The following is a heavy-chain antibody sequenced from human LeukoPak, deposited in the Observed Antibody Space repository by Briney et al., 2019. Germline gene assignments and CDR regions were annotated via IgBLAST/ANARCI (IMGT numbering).Heavy chain of an antibody. V-gene: IGHV3-48*01. J-gene: IGHJ4*02. D-gene: IGHD4-17*01. Sequence: GGSLRLSCAASGFIFSSYSMNWVRQTPGKGLEWISCISSGSGTTYYGDSVQGRFITSRDNAKNSLHLQMNSLRAEDTGVYYCAKDRGNDYGVFDYWGQGILVTVSS. CDR3: AKDRGNDYGVFDY. CDR1: GFIFSSYS. CDR2: ISSGSGTT.